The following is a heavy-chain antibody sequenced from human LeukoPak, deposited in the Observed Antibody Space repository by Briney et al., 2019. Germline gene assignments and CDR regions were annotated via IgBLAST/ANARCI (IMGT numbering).Heavy chain of an antibody. CDR1: GYTFTGYY. J-gene: IGHJ6*03. Sequence: ASVKVSCKASGYTFTGYYMHWVRQAPGQGLEWMGWINPNSGGTNYAQKFQGRVTMTRDTSISTAYMELSRLRSDDTAVYYCARGVGDVVVVAATLYYYYYMDVWGKGTTVTVSS. V-gene: IGHV1-2*02. CDR3: ARGVGDVVVVAATLYYYYYMDV. CDR2: INPNSGGT. D-gene: IGHD2-15*01.